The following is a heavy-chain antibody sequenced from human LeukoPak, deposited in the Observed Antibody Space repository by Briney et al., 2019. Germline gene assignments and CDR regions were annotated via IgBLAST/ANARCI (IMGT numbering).Heavy chain of an antibody. J-gene: IGHJ4*02. V-gene: IGHV3-33*01. CDR2: IWYDRSNK. D-gene: IGHD2-15*01. CDR1: GFTFSNYG. CDR3: AREDCSGGSCYAYFDY. Sequence: GGSLRLSCAAAGFTFSNYGMHWVRQAPGKGLEWVAGIWYDRSNKNYADSVKGRFTISRDNSKNTLFVQMNSLRVEGTAVYYCAREDCSGGSCYAYFDYWGQGTLVTVSS.